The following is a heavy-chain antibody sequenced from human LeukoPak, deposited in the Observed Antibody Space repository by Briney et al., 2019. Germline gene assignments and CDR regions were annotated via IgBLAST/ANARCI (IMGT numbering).Heavy chain of an antibody. V-gene: IGHV3-21*04. J-gene: IGHJ6*03. CDR3: AKVGHYGDYLDYYYYYMDV. CDR2: ISSSSSYI. CDR1: GFTFSSYS. D-gene: IGHD4-17*01. Sequence: GGSLRLSCAASGFTFSSYSMNWVRQAPGKGLEWVSSISSSSSYIYYADSVKGRFTISRDNSKKTLYLQMNSLRAEDTAVYYCAKVGHYGDYLDYYYYYMDVWGKGTTVTISS.